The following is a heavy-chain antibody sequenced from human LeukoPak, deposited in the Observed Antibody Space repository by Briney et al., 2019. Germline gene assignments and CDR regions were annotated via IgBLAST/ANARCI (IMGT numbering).Heavy chain of an antibody. Sequence: SETLSLTCTVSGGSISSYYWSWIRQPPGKGLEWIGYIYHSGSTYYNPSLKSRVTISVDRSKNQFSLKLSSVTAADTAVYYCAKDRGSTTTYYFDYWGQGTLVTVSS. D-gene: IGHD2-2*01. CDR2: IYHSGST. CDR1: GGSISSYY. V-gene: IGHV4-59*12. J-gene: IGHJ4*02. CDR3: AKDRGSTTTYYFDY.